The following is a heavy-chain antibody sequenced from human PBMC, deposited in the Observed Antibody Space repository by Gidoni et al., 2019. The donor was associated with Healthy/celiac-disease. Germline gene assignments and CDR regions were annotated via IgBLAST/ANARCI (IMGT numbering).Heavy chain of an antibody. J-gene: IGHJ3*02. CDR2: IYHSGST. V-gene: IGHV4-38-2*02. CDR3: AREAELERGAFDI. CDR1: GYSISSGYY. Sequence: QVQLQESGPGLVKPSETLSLTCAVSGYSISSGYYWGWIRQPPGKGLEWIGSIYHSGSTYYNPSLKSRVTISVDTSKNQFSLKLSSVTAADTAVYYCAREAELERGAFDIWGQGTMVTVSS. D-gene: IGHD1-1*01.